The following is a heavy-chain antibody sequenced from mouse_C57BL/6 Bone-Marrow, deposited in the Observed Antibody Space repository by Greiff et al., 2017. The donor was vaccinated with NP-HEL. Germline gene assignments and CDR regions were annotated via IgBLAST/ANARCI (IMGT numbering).Heavy chain of an antibody. J-gene: IGHJ3*01. V-gene: IGHV1-5*01. CDR1: GYTFTSYW. CDR2: IYPGNSDT. D-gene: IGHD1-1*01. Sequence: VQLQQSGTVLARPGASVKMSCKTSGYTFTSYWMHWVKQRPGQGLEWIGAIYPGNSDTSYNQKFKGKAKLTAVTSASTAYMELSSLTNEDSAVYYCTGYYYGSSYEGFAYWGQGTLSLSLQ. CDR3: TGYYYGSSYEGFAY.